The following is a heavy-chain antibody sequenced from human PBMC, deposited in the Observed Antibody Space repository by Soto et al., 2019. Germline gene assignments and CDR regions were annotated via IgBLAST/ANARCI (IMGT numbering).Heavy chain of an antibody. CDR2: IYYSGST. Sequence: QGQLQESGPGLVKPSQTLSLTCTVSGGSISSGDYYWSWIRQPPGKGLEWIGYIYYSGSTYYNPSLKSRVTLSVDTSKNQFSLQLSSVTAADTGVYYCARGNNYYYYGMVVWRQGTTVTVSS. J-gene: IGHJ6*02. CDR3: ARGNNYYYYGMVV. V-gene: IGHV4-30-4*01. CDR1: GGSISSGDYY.